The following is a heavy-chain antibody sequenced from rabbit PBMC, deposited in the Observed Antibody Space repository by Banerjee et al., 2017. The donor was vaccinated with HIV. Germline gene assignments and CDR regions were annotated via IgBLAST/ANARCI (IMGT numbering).Heavy chain of an antibody. CDR3: ARSFINTALTRLDL. CDR1: GFSFSTNT. D-gene: IGHD1-1*01. Sequence: QEQLVESGGGLVQPEGSLTLTCTASGFSFSTNTMCWVRQAPGKGLEWIACIYTGSGVTDYASWVNGRFTISKTSSTTVTLQMTSLTVADTATYFCARSFINTALTRLDLWGQGTLVTVS. J-gene: IGHJ3*01. CDR2: IYTGSGVT. V-gene: IGHV1S45*01.